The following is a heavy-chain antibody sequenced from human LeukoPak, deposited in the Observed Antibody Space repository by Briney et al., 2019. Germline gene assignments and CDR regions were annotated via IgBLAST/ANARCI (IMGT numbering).Heavy chain of an antibody. Sequence: ASVKVSCKVSGYTLTELSMHWVRQAPGKGLEWMGGFDPEDGETIYAQKFQGRVTMTEDTSTDTAYMEQNSLRSDDTAVYYCATDPGEIVPAAKGPRGDYCYGMDVWGQGTTVTVSS. CDR1: GYTLTELS. CDR2: FDPEDGET. D-gene: IGHD2-2*01. CDR3: ATDPGEIVPAAKGPRGDYCYGMDV. J-gene: IGHJ6*02. V-gene: IGHV1-24*01.